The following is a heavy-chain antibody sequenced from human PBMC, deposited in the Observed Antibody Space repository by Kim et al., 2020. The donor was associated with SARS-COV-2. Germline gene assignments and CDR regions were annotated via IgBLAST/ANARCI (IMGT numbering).Heavy chain of an antibody. CDR1: GFTFSSYA. V-gene: IGHV3-23*01. J-gene: IGHJ5*02. CDR3: AKVVRVLVPAAHQQRPGYCSGGSCYARGWFDP. D-gene: IGHD2-15*01. Sequence: GGSLRLSCAASGFTFSSYAMSWVRQAPGKGLEWVSAISGSGGSTYYADSVKGRFTISRDNSKNTLYLQMNSLRAEDTAVYYCAKVVRVLVPAAHQQRPGYCSGGSCYARGWFDPWGQGTLVTVSS. CDR2: ISGSGGST.